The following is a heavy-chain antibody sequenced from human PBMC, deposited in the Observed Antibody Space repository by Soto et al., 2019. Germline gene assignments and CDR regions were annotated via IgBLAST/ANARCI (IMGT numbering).Heavy chain of an antibody. D-gene: IGHD4-17*01. V-gene: IGHV3-33*01. CDR1: GFTFNTYS. CDR3: ARAGGTTVTGLWHFDS. CDR2: IWYDGTQK. J-gene: IGHJ4*02. Sequence: QVQLEESGGGVVQPGRSLRLSCEASGFTFNTYSMHWVRQPPGKGLEWLAAIWYDGTQKDYADSVKGRFIISRDNSKNTLSLEMNSLRAEDTAVYYCARAGGTTVTGLWHFDSWGQGTLVTVSS.